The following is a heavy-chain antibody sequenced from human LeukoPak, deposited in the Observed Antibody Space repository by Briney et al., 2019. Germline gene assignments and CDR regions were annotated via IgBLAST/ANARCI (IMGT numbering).Heavy chain of an antibody. Sequence: SETLSLTCTVSGGSISSYYWSWIRQPPGKGLEWIAYIYYSGSTNYNPSLKSRVTISVDTSKNQFSLKLTSVTAADTAVYYCARGGGFRHPNWFDPWGQGTLVTVSS. CDR2: IYYSGST. CDR3: ARGGGFRHPNWFDP. D-gene: IGHD3-16*01. J-gene: IGHJ5*02. V-gene: IGHV4-59*01. CDR1: GGSISSYY.